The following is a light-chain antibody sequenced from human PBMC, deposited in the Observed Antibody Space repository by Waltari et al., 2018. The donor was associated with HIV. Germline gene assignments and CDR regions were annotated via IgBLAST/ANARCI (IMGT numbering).Light chain of an antibody. Sequence: EFVFTQSPGTLSLSPGARATLSCRTSQSVSSRYLAWYQQQPGQAPRLLIYGASIRATGIPDRCSGRGYGTDFTLTISRLEPEDFAMYHCQHYRSSPTTFGGGTKVEIK. J-gene: IGKJ4*01. CDR3: QHYRSSPTT. CDR1: QSVSSRY. V-gene: IGKV3-20*01. CDR2: GAS.